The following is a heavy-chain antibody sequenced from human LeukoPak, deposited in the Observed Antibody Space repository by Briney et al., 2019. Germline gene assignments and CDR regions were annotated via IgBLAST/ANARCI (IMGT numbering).Heavy chain of an antibody. CDR1: GGSISSGSYY. D-gene: IGHD2-15*01. Sequence: PSETLSLTCTVSGGSISSGSYYWSWIRQPAGKGPEWIGRIYTSGSTNYNPSLKSRVTISVDTSKNQFSLKLSSVTAADTAVYYCASPYCSGGSCGRSGDLWGYNIWGQGTMVTVSS. CDR2: IYTSGST. J-gene: IGHJ3*02. CDR3: ASPYCSGGSCGRSGDLWGYNI. V-gene: IGHV4-61*02.